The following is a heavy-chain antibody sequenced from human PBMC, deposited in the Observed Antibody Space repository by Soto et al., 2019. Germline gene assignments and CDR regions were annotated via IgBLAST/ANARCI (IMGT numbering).Heavy chain of an antibody. CDR2: ISSSSSYI. J-gene: IGHJ6*02. CDR1: GFTFSSYS. D-gene: IGHD3-10*01. CDR3: ARDMVRGVITPSGMDV. V-gene: IGHV3-21*01. Sequence: EVQLVESGGGLVQPGGSLRLSCAASGFTFSSYSMNWVRQAPGKGLEWVSSISSSSSYIYYADSVKGRFNISRDNAKNSLYLQMNSLRAEDTAVYYCARDMVRGVITPSGMDVWGQGTTVTVSS.